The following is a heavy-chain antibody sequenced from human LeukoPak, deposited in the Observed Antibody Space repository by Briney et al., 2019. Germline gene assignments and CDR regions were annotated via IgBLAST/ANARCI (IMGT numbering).Heavy chain of an antibody. CDR2: INPSSGGT. J-gene: IGHJ5*02. V-gene: IGHV1-2*02. CDR1: GYSFTDYY. Sequence: ASVKVSCKTSGYSFTDYYMHWVRQAPGQGLEWMGWINPSSGGTSSAQKFQGRVTMTRDTSTTTVYMEVRWLTSDDTAVYYCARADRLHGGPYLIGPWGQGTLVTVSS. CDR3: ARADRLHGGPYLIGP. D-gene: IGHD2-21*01.